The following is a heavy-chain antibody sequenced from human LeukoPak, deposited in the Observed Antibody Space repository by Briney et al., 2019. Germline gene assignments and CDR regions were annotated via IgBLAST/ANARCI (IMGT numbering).Heavy chain of an antibody. V-gene: IGHV3-48*04. Sequence: PGGSLRLSCAASGFTFSSYSMNWVRQAPGKGLEWVSYISSSSSTIYYADSVKGRFTISRDNAKNSLYLQMNSLRAEDTAVYYCARDAGVLRFLEWLLGDMDVWGKGTTVTVSS. J-gene: IGHJ6*03. CDR1: GFTFSSYS. CDR2: ISSSSSTI. D-gene: IGHD3-3*01. CDR3: ARDAGVLRFLEWLLGDMDV.